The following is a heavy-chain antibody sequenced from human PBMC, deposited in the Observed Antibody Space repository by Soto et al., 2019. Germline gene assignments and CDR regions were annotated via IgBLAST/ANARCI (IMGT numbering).Heavy chain of an antibody. CDR3: ARPLSYYDFWSGFSGMDV. CDR1: GGSISSSSYY. V-gene: IGHV4-39*01. CDR2: ICYNGSA. D-gene: IGHD3-3*01. J-gene: IGHJ6*02. Sequence: SETLSLTCTVSGGSISSSSYYWGWIRQPPGKGLEWIGSICYNGSAYYNPSLKSRVTISVDTSKNRFSLDLSSVTAAETAVYYCARPLSYYDFWSGFSGMDVWGQGTTVTVSS.